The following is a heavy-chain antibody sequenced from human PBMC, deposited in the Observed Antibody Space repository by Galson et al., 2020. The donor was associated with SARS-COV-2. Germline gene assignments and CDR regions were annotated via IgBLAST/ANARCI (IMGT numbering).Heavy chain of an antibody. CDR2: ISQSVTT. CDR3: ARGSGYCGDGVCYRSWSFDR. J-gene: IGHJ2*01. V-gene: IGHV4-4*02. Sequence: SETLSLTCTVSVGTISNNYWRRWVRQPPGKGLWWIAEISQSVTTQYNPSLNSLFIISGDKSKNQISLKLSAVTAADTAVYYCARGSGYCGDGVCYRSWSFDRWGRGNLVTVSS. CDR1: VGTISNNYW. D-gene: IGHD2-8*01.